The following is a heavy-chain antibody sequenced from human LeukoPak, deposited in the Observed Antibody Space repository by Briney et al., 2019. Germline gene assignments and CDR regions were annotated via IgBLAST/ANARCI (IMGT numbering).Heavy chain of an antibody. J-gene: IGHJ1*01. CDR3: ARDEYCSSTSCYGYFQH. Sequence: ASVKVSCKASGYTFTSYAMHWVRQAPGQRLEWMGWINAGNGNTKYSQKFQGRVTITRDTSASTAYMELSSLRSEGTAVYYCARDEYCSSTSCYGYFQHWGQGTLVTVSS. D-gene: IGHD2-2*01. V-gene: IGHV1-3*01. CDR2: INAGNGNT. CDR1: GYTFTSYA.